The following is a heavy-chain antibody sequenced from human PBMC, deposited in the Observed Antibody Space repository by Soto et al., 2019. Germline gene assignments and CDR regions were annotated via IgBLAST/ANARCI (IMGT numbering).Heavy chain of an antibody. J-gene: IGHJ5*02. CDR2: INYSGST. V-gene: IGHV4-34*01. Sequence: TLSLTCAVFGGSFSGHYWNWIRQPPGKGLEWIGTINYSGSTNYNPSLKSRVTISVDTSKNQFSLKLSSVTAADTAVYYCARAISRYPSPGLNWSDPWGEGTLVTVS. D-gene: IGHD2-15*01. CDR1: GGSFSGHY. CDR3: ARAISRYPSPGLNWSDP.